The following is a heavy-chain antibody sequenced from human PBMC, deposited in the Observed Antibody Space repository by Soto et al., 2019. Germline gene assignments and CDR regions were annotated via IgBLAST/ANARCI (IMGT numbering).Heavy chain of an antibody. CDR2: IYYSGST. CDR3: ASNWGYCSGGSCYSDFDY. CDR1: GGSISSSSYY. J-gene: IGHJ4*02. Sequence: QLQLQESGPGLVKPSETLSLTCTVSGGSISSSSYYWGWIRQPPGKGLEWIGSIYYSGSTYYNPSLKSRVTISVDTSKNQFSLKLSSVTAADTAVYYCASNWGYCSGGSCYSDFDYWGQGTLVTVSS. D-gene: IGHD2-15*01. V-gene: IGHV4-39*01.